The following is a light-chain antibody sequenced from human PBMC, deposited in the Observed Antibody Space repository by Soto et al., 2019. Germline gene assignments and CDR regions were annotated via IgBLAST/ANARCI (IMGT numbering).Light chain of an antibody. J-gene: IGKJ2*01. CDR3: QLHGTSPMYT. V-gene: IGKV3-20*01. CDR2: GAS. CDR1: QSVSSSY. Sequence: ENVLTQSPGTLSLFPGERATLSCRASQSVSSSYLAWYQHKAGQAPRLLIYGASSRATGIPDRFSGSGSGRDFTLTISRLEPEDFAVYYCQLHGTSPMYTFGQGTKLEIK.